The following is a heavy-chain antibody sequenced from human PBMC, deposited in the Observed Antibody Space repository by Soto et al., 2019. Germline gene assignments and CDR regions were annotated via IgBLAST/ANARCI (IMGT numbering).Heavy chain of an antibody. J-gene: IGHJ6*02. CDR1: GDSVSSNSAV. D-gene: IGHD2-2*01. CDR3: ARQRSSSTFYHGMDV. Sequence: TLSLTCAISGDSVSSNSAVWNWIRQSPSRGLEWLGRTYYRSKWYNDYAVSVEGRITINPDTSKDQFSLQLNSVTPEDTAVYYCARQRSSSTFYHGMDVWGQGTTITVSS. V-gene: IGHV6-1*01. CDR2: TYYRSKWYN.